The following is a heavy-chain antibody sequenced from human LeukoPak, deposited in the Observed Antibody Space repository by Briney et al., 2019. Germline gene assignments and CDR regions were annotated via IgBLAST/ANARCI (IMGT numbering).Heavy chain of an antibody. V-gene: IGHV3-11*01. CDR2: ISSSGSTI. J-gene: IGHJ6*02. CDR3: AGSCSGGSCYYYYYGMDV. D-gene: IGHD2-15*01. CDR1: GFTFSDYY. Sequence: KSGGSLRLSCAASGFTFSDYYMSWIRQAPGKGLEWVLYISSSGSTIYYADSVKGRFTISRDNAKNSLYLQMNSLRAEDTAVYYCAGSCSGGSCYYYYYGMDVWGQGTTVTVSS.